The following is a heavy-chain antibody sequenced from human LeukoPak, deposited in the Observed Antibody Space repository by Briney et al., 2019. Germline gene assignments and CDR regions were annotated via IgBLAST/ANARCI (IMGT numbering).Heavy chain of an antibody. CDR2: IYHSGST. J-gene: IGHJ4*02. CDR3: AREEMATFDY. V-gene: IGHV4-38-2*02. CDR1: GYSISSGYY. D-gene: IGHD5-24*01. Sequence: SETLSLTCTVSGYSISSGYYWGWIRQPPGKGLEWIGSIYHSGSTYYNPSLKSRVTISVDTSKNQFSLKLSSVTAADTAVYYCAREEMATFDYWGQGTLVTVSS.